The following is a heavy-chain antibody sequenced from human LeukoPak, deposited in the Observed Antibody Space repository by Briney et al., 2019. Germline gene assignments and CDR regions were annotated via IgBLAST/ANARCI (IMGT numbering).Heavy chain of an antibody. V-gene: IGHV2-5*01. CDR1: GFSLSTSGVG. CDR3: AQSLRYYDILTGYYSFDP. Sequence: SGPTLVNPTQTLTLTCIFSGFSLSTSGVGVGWIRQPPGKALEWLALIYWNDDKRYSPSLKSRLTITKDTSKNQVVLTMTNVDPVDTATYYCAQSLRYYDILTGYYSFDPWGQGTLVTVSS. CDR2: IYWNDDK. J-gene: IGHJ5*02. D-gene: IGHD3-9*01.